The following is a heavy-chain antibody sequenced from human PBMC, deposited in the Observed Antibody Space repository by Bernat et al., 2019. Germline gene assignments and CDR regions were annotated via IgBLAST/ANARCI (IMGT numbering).Heavy chain of an antibody. Sequence: EVQLVESGGGLVQPGGSLKLSCAASGFTFSGSAMHWVRQASGKGLEWVGRIRSKANSYATAYAASVKGRFTISRDDSKNTAYLQMNSLKTEDTAVYYCTRLKYDYIWGSYSYYFDYWGQGTLVTVSS. V-gene: IGHV3-73*02. CDR1: GFTFSGSA. CDR3: TRLKYDYIWGSYSYYFDY. CDR2: IRSKANSYAT. J-gene: IGHJ4*02. D-gene: IGHD3-16*01.